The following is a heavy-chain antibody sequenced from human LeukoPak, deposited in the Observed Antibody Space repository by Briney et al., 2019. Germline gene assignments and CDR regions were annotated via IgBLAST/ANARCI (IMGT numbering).Heavy chain of an antibody. CDR3: AKEYYYDSSGYSNFDY. Sequence: GGSLRLSCAASGFIFSSYSMSWVRQAPGKGLEWVSSISTSSSYIYYADSVKGRFTISRDNSKNTLYLQMNSLRAEDTAVYYCAKEYYYDSSGYSNFDYWGQGTLVTVSS. J-gene: IGHJ4*02. CDR1: GFIFSSYS. V-gene: IGHV3-21*04. CDR2: ISTSSSYI. D-gene: IGHD3-22*01.